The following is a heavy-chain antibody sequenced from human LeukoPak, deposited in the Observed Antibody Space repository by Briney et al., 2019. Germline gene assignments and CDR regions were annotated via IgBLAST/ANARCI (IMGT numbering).Heavy chain of an antibody. CDR3: ARGLRLPMVRGTFDY. V-gene: IGHV4-34*01. CDR2: INHSGST. J-gene: IGHJ4*02. CDR1: GGSFSGYY. D-gene: IGHD3-10*01. Sequence: SETLSLTCAVYGGSFSGYYWSWIRQPPGKGLEWVGEINHSGSTNYNPSLKSRVTISVDTSKNQFSLKLSSVTAADTAVYYCARGLRLPMVRGTFDYWGQGTLVTVSS.